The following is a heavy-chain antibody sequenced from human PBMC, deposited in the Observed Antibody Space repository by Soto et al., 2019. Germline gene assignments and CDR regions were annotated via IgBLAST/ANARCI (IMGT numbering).Heavy chain of an antibody. Sequence: QLQLQESGSGLVKPSQTLSLTCAVSGGSISSGGYSWSWIRQPPGKGLEWIGYIYHSGSTYYNPSLNSRVTISVNRSKHQFSLKLSSVTAADTAVYYCAKGGWCSGGSCYTAFDSWGQGTMVTVSS. V-gene: IGHV4-30-2*01. D-gene: IGHD2-15*01. CDR1: GGSISSGGYS. CDR2: IYHSGST. CDR3: AKGGWCSGGSCYTAFDS. J-gene: IGHJ3*02.